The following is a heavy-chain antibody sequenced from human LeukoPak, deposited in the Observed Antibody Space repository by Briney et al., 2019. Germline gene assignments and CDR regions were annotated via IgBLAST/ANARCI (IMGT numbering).Heavy chain of an antibody. CDR1: GGSFSGYY. Sequence: SETLSLTCAVYGGSFSGYYWSWIRQPPGKGLEWIGEINHSGSTNYNSSLKSRVTISVDTSKNQFSLKLSSVTAADTAVYYCARGGITMVRGRPRDYWYFDLWGRGTLVTVSS. CDR2: INHSGST. V-gene: IGHV4-34*01. J-gene: IGHJ2*01. D-gene: IGHD3-10*01. CDR3: ARGGITMVRGRPRDYWYFDL.